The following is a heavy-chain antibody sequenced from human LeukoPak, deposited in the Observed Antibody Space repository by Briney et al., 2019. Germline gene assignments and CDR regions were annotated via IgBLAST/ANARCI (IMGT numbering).Heavy chain of an antibody. V-gene: IGHV3-23*01. Sequence: GGSLRLSCAASRFTFSSYPMTWVRQAPGQGLEWVSSISATGGNTYHADSVRGRFTISRDISKNTLYLQMNSLRAEDTATYYCAKSRASSGVAPAGYDYWGQGTLVTVSS. CDR1: RFTFSSYP. D-gene: IGHD6-13*01. J-gene: IGHJ4*02. CDR2: ISATGGNT. CDR3: AKSRASSGVAPAGYDY.